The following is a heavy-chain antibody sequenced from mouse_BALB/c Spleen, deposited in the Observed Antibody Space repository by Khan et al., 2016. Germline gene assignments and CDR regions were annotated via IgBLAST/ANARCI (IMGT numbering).Heavy chain of an antibody. CDR3: ARGTPFAN. Sequence: QVQLQQSGAELVRPGPSVNISCKASGFAFTSYWMNWVKQWPGQGLEWLGEIYPGGGATNYNAMFKGQATLTADTSSRTSYMQLSRLTSEDSAFYICARGTPFANWGQGTLVTVSA. CDR2: IYPGGGAT. V-gene: IGHV1-80*01. CDR1: GFAFTSYW. J-gene: IGHJ3*01. D-gene: IGHD3-3*01.